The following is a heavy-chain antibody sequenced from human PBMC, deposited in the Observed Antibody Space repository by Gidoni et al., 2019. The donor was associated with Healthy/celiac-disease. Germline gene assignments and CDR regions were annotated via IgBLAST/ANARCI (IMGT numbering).Heavy chain of an antibody. J-gene: IGHJ4*02. CDR1: GFTFSSSA. D-gene: IGHD3-3*01. CDR2: ISGSGGST. Sequence: EVQRLESGGGLVQPGGSLRLSCAASGFTFSSSAMSWVRQAPGKGLEWVSAISGSGGSTYYADSVKGRFTISRDNSKNTLYLQMNSLRAEDTAVYYCAKEAGDFWSGYYPHFDYWGQGTLVTVSS. V-gene: IGHV3-23*01. CDR3: AKEAGDFWSGYYPHFDY.